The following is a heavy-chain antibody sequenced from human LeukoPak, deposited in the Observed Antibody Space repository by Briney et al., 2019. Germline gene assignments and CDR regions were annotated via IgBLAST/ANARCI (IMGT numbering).Heavy chain of an antibody. D-gene: IGHD3-10*01. CDR1: GYTFTGYY. CDR2: INPNSGGT. V-gene: IGHV1-2*06. Sequence: ASVKVSCKASGYTFTGYYMHWVRQAPGQGLECMGRINPNSGGTNYAQKFQGRVTMTRDTSISTAYMELSRLRSDDTAVYYCARSPRRTVLLWFGDWGQGTLVTVSS. J-gene: IGHJ4*02. CDR3: ARSPRRTVLLWFGD.